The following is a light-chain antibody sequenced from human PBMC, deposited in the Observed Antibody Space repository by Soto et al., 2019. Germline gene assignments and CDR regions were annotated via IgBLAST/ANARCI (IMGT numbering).Light chain of an antibody. Sequence: ESILTQSPGTLSLSPGERVTLSCRASQSVSSRNLAWYQHKPGQAPRLLIYGASIRSTGIPDRFSASGSGEDFALTIRRLEPEDFAVYYCQQFGDSPPAFTFGQGTKLEI. CDR3: QQFGDSPPAFT. CDR2: GAS. V-gene: IGKV3-20*01. J-gene: IGKJ2*01. CDR1: QSVSSRN.